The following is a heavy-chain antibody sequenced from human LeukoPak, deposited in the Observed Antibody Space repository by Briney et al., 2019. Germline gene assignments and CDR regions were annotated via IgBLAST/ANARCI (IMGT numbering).Heavy chain of an antibody. CDR1: GFTFSSYN. V-gene: IGHV3-48*01. J-gene: IGHJ4*02. D-gene: IGHD2-8*02. CDR3: ARGTGGNSLGY. CDR2: TSSSSTTI. Sequence: GGSLRLSCAASGFTFSSYNMNWVRQAPGKGLEWVSHTSSSSTTISYADSVKGRFTISRDNANNSLHLQMDSLRAEDTAVYYCARGTGGNSLGYWGQGTLVTVSS.